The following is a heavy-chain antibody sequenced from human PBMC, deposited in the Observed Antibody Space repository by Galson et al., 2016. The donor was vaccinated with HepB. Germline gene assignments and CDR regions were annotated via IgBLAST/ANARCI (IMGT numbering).Heavy chain of an antibody. V-gene: IGHV4-30-2*01. CDR2: ISHTGNT. D-gene: IGHD4-17*01. J-gene: IGHJ4*01. CDR3: AKVPRIRRAYGDVVSYFGD. CDR1: GASVSSGGSC. Sequence: TLSPTCPVSGASVSSGGSCCTWIRQPPGNDIEWIGHISHTGNTYYSQSLKSRVIMSMHSSRNQFSLHLRSVIASDTTVYYCAKVPRIRRAYGDVVSYFGDWG.